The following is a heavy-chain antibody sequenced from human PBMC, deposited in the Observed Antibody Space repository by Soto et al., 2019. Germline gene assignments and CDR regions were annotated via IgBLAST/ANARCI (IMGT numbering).Heavy chain of an antibody. CDR1: GYTFMTYG. Sequence: ASVKVSCKASGYTFMTYGISWVRQAPGQGLEWMGWISAYNGNTNYAQKLQDRVTMTTDTSTSTANMELRSLRSDDTAVYYCARDGHYYDSSGFPDYWGQGTLVTVSS. CDR2: ISAYNGNT. J-gene: IGHJ4*02. D-gene: IGHD3-22*01. CDR3: ARDGHYYDSSGFPDY. V-gene: IGHV1-18*01.